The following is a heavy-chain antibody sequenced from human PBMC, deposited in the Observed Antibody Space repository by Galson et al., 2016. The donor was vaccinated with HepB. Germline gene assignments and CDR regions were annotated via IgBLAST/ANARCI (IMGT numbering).Heavy chain of an antibody. CDR3: ARKGNTAMVEFGD. CDR1: GGTFSGYA. Sequence: SVKVSCKASGGTFSGYAISWVRQAPGQGLEWMGGIIPMLGTAYYAPKFQGRVTTTADASTRTAYMELSGLTSDDTGVYDCARKGNTAMVEFGDWGQGTQVTVSS. D-gene: IGHD5-18*01. J-gene: IGHJ4*02. CDR2: IIPMLGTA. V-gene: IGHV1-69*13.